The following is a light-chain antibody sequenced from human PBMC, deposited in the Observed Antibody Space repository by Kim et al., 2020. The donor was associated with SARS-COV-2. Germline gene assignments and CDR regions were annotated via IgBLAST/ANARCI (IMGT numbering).Light chain of an antibody. Sequence: YLHFRSRQWLLHRQGNNWLDLYLQEAGPASQGLIYFGSNRASGVPDRFSGSASGTDFTLKISRVEAEDVGVYYCMQVLQTPMYSFGQGTKLEI. J-gene: IGKJ2*03. CDR2: FGS. CDR1: QWLLHRQGNNW. CDR3: MQVLQTPMYS. V-gene: IGKV2-28*01.